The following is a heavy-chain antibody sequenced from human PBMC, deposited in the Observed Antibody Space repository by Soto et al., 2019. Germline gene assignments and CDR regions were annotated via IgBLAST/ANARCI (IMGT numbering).Heavy chain of an antibody. CDR2: ISGSGGTT. V-gene: IGHV3-23*01. CDR1: GFTFSNYA. D-gene: IGHD6-19*01. Sequence: GGSLRLSCAASGFTFSNYALSWVRQAPGKGLEWVSAISGSGGTTYYADSVKGRFTISRDNSKNTLYLQMNSLRAEDTAVYYCAKEPSRIAVAGTGGFFDYWGQGTLVTVSS. CDR3: AKEPSRIAVAGTGGFFDY. J-gene: IGHJ4*02.